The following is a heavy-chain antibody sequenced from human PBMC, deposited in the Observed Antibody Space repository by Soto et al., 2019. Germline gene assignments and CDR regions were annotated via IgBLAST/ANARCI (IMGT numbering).Heavy chain of an antibody. Sequence: QVQLQQWGAGLLKPSETLSLACAVYGASFSDYYWTWIRQPPGKGLEWIGEIHRGGSTNFSPSLKSRVTISLDTPKNQFSLKLTSVTAADTAFYYCARRGGGYYPYYFDYWGRGTLVTVSS. J-gene: IGHJ4*02. V-gene: IGHV4-34*01. D-gene: IGHD3-22*01. CDR1: GASFSDYY. CDR3: ARRGGGYYPYYFDY. CDR2: IHRGGST.